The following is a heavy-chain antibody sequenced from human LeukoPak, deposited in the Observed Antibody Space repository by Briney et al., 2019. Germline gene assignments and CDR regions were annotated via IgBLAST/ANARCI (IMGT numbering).Heavy chain of an antibody. CDR2: ISGDGGST. CDR1: GFIFSSYA. Sequence: GGSLRLSCAASGFIFSSYAMSWVRQAPGKGLEWVSGISGDGGSTYYADSVGGRFTISRDNSKNTLYLQMNSLRAEDTAVYYCARARAYYGSGEFDYWGQGTLVTVSS. J-gene: IGHJ4*02. D-gene: IGHD3-10*01. CDR3: ARARAYYGSGEFDY. V-gene: IGHV3-23*01.